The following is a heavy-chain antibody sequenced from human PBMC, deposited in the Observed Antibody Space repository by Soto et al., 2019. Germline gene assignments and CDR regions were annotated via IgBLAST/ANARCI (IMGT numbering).Heavy chain of an antibody. CDR2: INPNSGGT. CDR1: GYTFTGYY. CDR3: ARDFSQYSSSSGYYYYGMDV. D-gene: IGHD6-6*01. J-gene: IGHJ6*02. Sequence: GAPVKVSCKASGYTFTGYYMHWVRQAPGQGLEWMGWINPNSGGTNYAQKFQGWVTMTRDTSISTAYMELSRLRSDDTAVYYCARDFSQYSSSSGYYYYGMDVWGQGTTVTVSS. V-gene: IGHV1-2*04.